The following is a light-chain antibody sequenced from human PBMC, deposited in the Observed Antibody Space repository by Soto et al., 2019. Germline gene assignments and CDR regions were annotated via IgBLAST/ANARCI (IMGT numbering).Light chain of an antibody. V-gene: IGLV2-14*01. Sequence: QSALTQPASVSGSPGQSITISCTGTSSDVGGYNHVSWYQQHPGKAPKLMIYDVSNRPSGVSNRFSGSKSGNTASLSISGLQPEDEADYHCSSYTSRNTRAFGGGTKLTVL. CDR1: SSDVGGYNH. CDR3: SSYTSRNTRA. CDR2: DVS. J-gene: IGLJ3*02.